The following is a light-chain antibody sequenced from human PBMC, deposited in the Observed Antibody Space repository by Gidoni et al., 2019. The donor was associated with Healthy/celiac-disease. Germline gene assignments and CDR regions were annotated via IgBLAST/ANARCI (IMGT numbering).Light chain of an antibody. CDR2: GAS. CDR1: QSVSSSY. J-gene: IGKJ1*01. Sequence: EIVLTRYPGTLSLSPGERATLSCWSSQSVSSSYLAWYQQKPGQAPRLLIYGASSRSTGIPDRFSGSGSGTDFTLTISRLEPEDFAVYYFQQYGSSPPWTFGPGTKVEIK. V-gene: IGKV3-20*01. CDR3: QQYGSSPPWT.